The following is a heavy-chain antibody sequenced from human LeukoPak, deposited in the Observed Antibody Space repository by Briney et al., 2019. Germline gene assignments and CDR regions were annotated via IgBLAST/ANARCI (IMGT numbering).Heavy chain of an antibody. V-gene: IGHV7-4-1*02. D-gene: IGHD2-2*01. CDR3: ARVEVVPAAIAYYYYYYMDV. J-gene: IGHJ6*03. CDR1: GYTFTSYA. Sequence: ASVKVSCKASGYTFTSYAMNWVRQAPGQGLEWMGWINTNTGNPTYAQGFTGRFVFSLDTSVGTAYLQISSLKAEDTAVYYCARVEVVPAAIAYYYYYYMDVWGKGTTVTVSS. CDR2: INTNTGNP.